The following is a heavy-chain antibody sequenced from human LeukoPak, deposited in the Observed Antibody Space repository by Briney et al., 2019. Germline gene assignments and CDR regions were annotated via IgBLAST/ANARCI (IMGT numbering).Heavy chain of an antibody. J-gene: IGHJ5*02. CDR2: IYYSGST. V-gene: IGHV4-39*01. CDR3: ARQYSGYLRNWFDP. D-gene: IGHD5-12*01. CDR1: GGSISSSSYY. Sequence: PSETLSLTCTVSGGSISSSSYYWGWIRQPPGKGLEWIGSIYYSGSTYYNPSLKSRVTFSLDTSKNQFSLKLSSVTAADTAVYYCARQYSGYLRNWFDPWGQGTLVTVSS.